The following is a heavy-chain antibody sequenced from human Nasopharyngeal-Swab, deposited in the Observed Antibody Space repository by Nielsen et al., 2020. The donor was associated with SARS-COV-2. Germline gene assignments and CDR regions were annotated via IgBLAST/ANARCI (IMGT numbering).Heavy chain of an antibody. D-gene: IGHD4-17*01. CDR3: SRRRLRLSYYYYGMDV. CDR2: IKPDGSEK. V-gene: IGHV3-7*01. J-gene: IGHJ6*02. Sequence: WIRQPPGKGLEWVANIKPDGSEKYYVDSVKGRFTISRDNAKNSLYLQMNSLRAEDTAVYYCSRRRLRLSYYYYGMDVWGQGTTVTVSS.